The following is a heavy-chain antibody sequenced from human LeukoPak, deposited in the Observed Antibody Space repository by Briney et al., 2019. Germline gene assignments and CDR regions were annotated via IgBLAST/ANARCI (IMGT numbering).Heavy chain of an antibody. CDR1: GGSISSSSYY. D-gene: IGHD3-3*01. CDR3: ASPILGP. Sequence: SDTLSLTCTVSGGSISSSSYYWGWIRQPPGKGLEWIGSIYYSGSTYYNPSHKSRVTIYVDTYKNQSSVKLSSVTAADAVVYYCASPILGPWGQGTLVTVSS. CDR2: IYYSGST. V-gene: IGHV4-39*01. J-gene: IGHJ5*02.